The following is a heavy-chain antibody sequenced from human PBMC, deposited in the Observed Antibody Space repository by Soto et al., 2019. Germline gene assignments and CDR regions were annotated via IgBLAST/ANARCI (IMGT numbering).Heavy chain of an antibody. CDR3: TRRSDDYGAYLDV. V-gene: IGHV4-59*08. D-gene: IGHD4-17*01. J-gene: IGHJ6*03. CDR1: GGPINHYF. CDR2: IYYTGST. Sequence: PSETLSLTCTVSGGPINHYFWGWVRQPPGKGLEWIGYIYYTGSTDYNPSLKTRVTISKDTSRTRFSLNLNSVTAADTAVYYRTRRSDDYGAYLDVWGKGTTVTVSS.